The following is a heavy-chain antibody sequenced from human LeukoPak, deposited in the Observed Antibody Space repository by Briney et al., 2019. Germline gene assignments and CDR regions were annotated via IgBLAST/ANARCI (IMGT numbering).Heavy chain of an antibody. V-gene: IGHV4-39*01. J-gene: IGHJ2*01. D-gene: IGHD2-2*01. CDR3: AGRSPAWYFDL. CDR2: IYYSGST. CDR1: GGSISSSSYY. Sequence: PSETLSLTCTVSGGSISSSSYYWGWIRQPPGKGLEWIGSIYYSGSTYYNPSLKSRVTISVDTSKNQFSLKLSSVTAADTAVYYCAGRSPAWYFDLWGRGTLVTVSS.